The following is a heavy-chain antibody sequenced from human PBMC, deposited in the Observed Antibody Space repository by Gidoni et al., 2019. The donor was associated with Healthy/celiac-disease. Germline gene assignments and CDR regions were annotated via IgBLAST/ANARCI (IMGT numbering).Heavy chain of an antibody. D-gene: IGHD3-10*01. J-gene: IGHJ4*02. CDR3: ARGSGSSFDY. V-gene: IGHV4-31*03. CDR2: IYYSGST. Sequence: QVHLQESGPGLVKPSQTLSLTSPFSGGSISSGGSSWSWIRQHPGKGLEWIGYIYYSGSTYYNPSLKSRVTISVDTSKNQFSLKLSSVTAADTAVYYCARGSGSSFDYWGQGTLVTVSS. CDR1: GGSISSGGSS.